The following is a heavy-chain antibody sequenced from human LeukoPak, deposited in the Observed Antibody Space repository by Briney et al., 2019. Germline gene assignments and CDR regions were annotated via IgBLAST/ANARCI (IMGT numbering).Heavy chain of an antibody. CDR3: ARRGAVYGGNDFDY. CDR1: NHSLKNYY. J-gene: IGHJ4*02. CDR2: IYYSGST. Sequence: SDPLTLLCTVSNHSLKNYYWMWLRQTTGKGREWIGFIYYSGSTNYNPSLKSRVTMSVDTSKNQFSLKLSSVTAADTAVYYCARRGAVYGGNDFDYWGQGTLVTVSS. V-gene: IGHV4-59*08. D-gene: IGHD4-23*01.